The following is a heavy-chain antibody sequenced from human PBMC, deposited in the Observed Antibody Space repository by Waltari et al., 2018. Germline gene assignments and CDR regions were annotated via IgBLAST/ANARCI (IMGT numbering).Heavy chain of an antibody. CDR1: GGSFRGYY. J-gene: IGHJ3*01. Sequence: QVHLKQWGAGLLKPSKTLSLTCDVSGGSFRGYYWHWIRQPPGKGREWVGEINDEGTAKYKSSLKSRVTISLDMSKSQFSLTLTSVTAADAALYFCARGRATDSPNAFDVWGQGTNVTVSS. V-gene: IGHV4-34*01. CDR2: INDEGTA. CDR3: ARGRATDSPNAFDV. D-gene: IGHD2-21*01.